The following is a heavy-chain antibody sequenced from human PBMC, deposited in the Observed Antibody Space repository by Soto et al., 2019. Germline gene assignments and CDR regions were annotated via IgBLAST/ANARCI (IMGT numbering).Heavy chain of an antibody. J-gene: IGHJ4*02. V-gene: IGHV3-33*01. D-gene: IGHD3-22*01. CDR1: GFTFSSYG. CDR2: IWYDGSNK. Sequence: GGSLRLSCAASGFTFSSYGMHWVRQAPGKWLEWVAVIWYDGSNKYYADSVKGRFTISRDNSKNTLYLQMNSLRAEDTAVYYCARELAYDSSGYADWGQGXLVTVSS. CDR3: ARELAYDSSGYAD.